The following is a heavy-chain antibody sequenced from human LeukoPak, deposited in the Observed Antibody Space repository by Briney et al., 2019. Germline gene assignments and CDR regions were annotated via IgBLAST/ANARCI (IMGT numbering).Heavy chain of an antibody. D-gene: IGHD3-10*01. J-gene: IGHJ2*01. CDR1: GFTFSSYS. Sequence: GGSLRLSCAASGFTFSSYSMNCVRQAPGKGLEWVSSISSSSYIYYADSVKGRFTISRDNSKNTLYLQMNSLRADDTAVYYCAKSYDNHNWYFHLWGRGTLVTVSS. CDR3: AKSYDNHNWYFHL. V-gene: IGHV3-21*01. CDR2: ISSSSYI.